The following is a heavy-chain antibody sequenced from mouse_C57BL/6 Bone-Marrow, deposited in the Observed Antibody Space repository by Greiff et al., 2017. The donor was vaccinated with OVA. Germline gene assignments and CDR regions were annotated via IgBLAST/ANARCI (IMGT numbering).Heavy chain of an antibody. CDR1: GFTFSDFY. CDR3: ARSHWDYYAMDY. J-gene: IGHJ4*01. CDR2: SRNKANDYTT. V-gene: IGHV7-1*01. D-gene: IGHD4-1*01. Sequence: EVKLMESGGGLVQSGRSLRLSCATSGFTFSDFYMEWVRQAPGKGLEWIAASRNKANDYTTEYSASVKGRFIVSRDTSQSILYLQMNALRAEDTAIYYCARSHWDYYAMDYWGQGTSVTVSS.